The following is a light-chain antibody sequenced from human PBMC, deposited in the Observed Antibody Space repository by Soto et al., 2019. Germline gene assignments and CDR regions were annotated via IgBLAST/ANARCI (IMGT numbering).Light chain of an antibody. Sequence: QSALTQPASVSGSPGQSITISCTGTSSDVGGYSYVSWYQQYPGKVPKLMIYEVSNRPSGVVNRFSGSKSGNTASLTISGLQAEDEADYYCSSFTSSSTQVFGTGTKVTVL. J-gene: IGLJ1*01. CDR1: SSDVGGYSY. CDR3: SSFTSSSTQV. V-gene: IGLV2-14*01. CDR2: EVS.